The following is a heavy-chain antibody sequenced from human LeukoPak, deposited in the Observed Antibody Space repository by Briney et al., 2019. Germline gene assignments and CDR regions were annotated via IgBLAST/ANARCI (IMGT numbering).Heavy chain of an antibody. V-gene: IGHV3-21*01. CDR2: ISSSSGYK. CDR3: ARTSGESTAALRAPFDY. CDR1: GLTFSSYS. D-gene: IGHD6-6*01. Sequence: PGGSLTLSCAVSGLTFSSYSMTWVRQAPGKGLEWVSSISSSSGYKYYADSVKGRFTISRDNAKNSLYLQMDSLRAEDAAVYYCARTSGESTAALRAPFDYWGQGTLATVSS. J-gene: IGHJ4*02.